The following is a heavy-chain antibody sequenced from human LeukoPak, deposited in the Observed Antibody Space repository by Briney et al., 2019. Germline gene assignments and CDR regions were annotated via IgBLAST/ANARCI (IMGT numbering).Heavy chain of an antibody. D-gene: IGHD4-17*01. CDR3: ARHWKGETTVTDFDY. CDR1: SGSISSYY. Sequence: SETLSLTCTVSSGSISSYYWSWIRQPPGKGLEWIGSIYYSGSTYYNPSLKSRVTISVDTSKNQFSLKLSSVTAADTAAYYCARHWKGETTVTDFDYWGQGTLVTVSS. CDR2: IYYSGST. J-gene: IGHJ4*02. V-gene: IGHV4-59*05.